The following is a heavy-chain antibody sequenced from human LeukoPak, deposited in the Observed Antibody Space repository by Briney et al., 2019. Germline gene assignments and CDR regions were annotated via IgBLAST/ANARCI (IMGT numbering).Heavy chain of an antibody. CDR3: ATNSSGWVFDY. V-gene: IGHV4-39*01. J-gene: IGHJ4*02. CDR1: GGSISNSRYY. D-gene: IGHD6-19*01. Sequence: SETLSLTCTVSGGSISNSRYYWGWIRQPPGKGLEWIGSIYYSGSTHYTPSLKSRVTISVDTSQNQFSLKLSSVTAADTAVYYCATNSSGWVFDYWGQGTQVTVSS. CDR2: IYYSGST.